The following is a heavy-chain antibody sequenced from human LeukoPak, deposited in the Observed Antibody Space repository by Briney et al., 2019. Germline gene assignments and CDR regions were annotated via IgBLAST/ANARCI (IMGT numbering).Heavy chain of an antibody. Sequence: GGSLRLSCAASGFTFSSYWMHWVRQAPGKGLVWVSRINSDGISTTYADSVKGRFTISRDNAKNTLYLQMNSLRAEDTAVYYCARGGTVTPWGYWGQGTLVTVSS. D-gene: IGHD4-11*01. CDR1: GFTFSSYW. CDR3: ARGGTVTPWGY. CDR2: INSDGIST. J-gene: IGHJ4*02. V-gene: IGHV3-74*01.